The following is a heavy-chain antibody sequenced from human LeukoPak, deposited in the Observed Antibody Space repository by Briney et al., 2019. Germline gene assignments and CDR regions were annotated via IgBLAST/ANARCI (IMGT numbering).Heavy chain of an antibody. CDR3: ARLYSNSAYYFDY. V-gene: IGHV1-2*02. J-gene: IGHJ4*02. CDR2: INPNSGGT. CDR1: GYTFTDYY. D-gene: IGHD6-6*01. Sequence: GASVKVSCKASGYTFTDYYMHWVRQAPGQGLEWMGWINPNSGGTNYAQKFQGRVTMTRDTSISTAYMELGRLRSDDTAMYYCARLYSNSAYYFDYWGQGTLVTVSS.